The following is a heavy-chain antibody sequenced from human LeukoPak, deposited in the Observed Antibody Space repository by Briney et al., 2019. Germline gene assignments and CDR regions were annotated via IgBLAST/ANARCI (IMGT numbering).Heavy chain of an antibody. CDR3: ARVKRGITYYYGSGSLTGMDV. D-gene: IGHD3-10*01. J-gene: IGHJ6*02. CDR1: GYTFTSYG. Sequence: ASVKVSCKASGYTFTSYGISWVRQAPGQGLEWMGWISAYNGNTNYAQKLQGRVTMTTDTSTSTAYMELRSLRSDDTAVYYCARVKRGITYYYGSGSLTGMDVWGQGTTVTVSS. CDR2: ISAYNGNT. V-gene: IGHV1-18*01.